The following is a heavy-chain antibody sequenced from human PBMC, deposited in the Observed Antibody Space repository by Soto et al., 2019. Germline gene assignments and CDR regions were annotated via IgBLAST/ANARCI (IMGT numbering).Heavy chain of an antibody. V-gene: IGHV3-48*03. D-gene: IGHD5-18*01. Sequence: PGGSLRLSCAGSGFTFSSYEMNWVRQAPGKGLEWVSYISSTGSTIYYADSVKGRFTISRDNAKNTLYLQMNSLRAEDTAVYYCAKDRQLWSTRRVFDYWGQGTLVTVSS. J-gene: IGHJ4*02. CDR1: GFTFSSYE. CDR3: AKDRQLWSTRRVFDY. CDR2: ISSTGSTI.